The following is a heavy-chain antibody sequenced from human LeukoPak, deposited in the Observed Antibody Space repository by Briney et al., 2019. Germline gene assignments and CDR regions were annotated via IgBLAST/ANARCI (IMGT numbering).Heavy chain of an antibody. CDR1: GFTFRSYA. Sequence: GGSLRLSCAASGFTFRSYAMHWVRQAPGKGLEWVAFIWYDGSNKYYAESVKGRFTISRDNSKDTLYLQMNSLRAEDTAVYYCARGRHYGSGSYYKNWGQGALVTVSS. CDR3: ARGRHYGSGSYYKN. J-gene: IGHJ4*02. CDR2: IWYDGSNK. D-gene: IGHD3-10*01. V-gene: IGHV3-33*01.